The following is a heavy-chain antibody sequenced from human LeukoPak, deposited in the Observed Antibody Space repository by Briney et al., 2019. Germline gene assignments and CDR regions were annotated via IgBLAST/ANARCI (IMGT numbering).Heavy chain of an antibody. Sequence: GGSLRLSCAASGFTVSSNYMSWVRQAPGKGLEWVSVIYSGGSTYYADSVKGRFTISRDNSKNTLYLQMNSLRAEDTAVYYCARSPIVATFGDYFDYWGQGTLVTVSS. CDR2: IYSGGST. CDR1: GFTVSSNY. J-gene: IGHJ4*02. D-gene: IGHD5-12*01. V-gene: IGHV3-53*01. CDR3: ARSPIVATFGDYFDY.